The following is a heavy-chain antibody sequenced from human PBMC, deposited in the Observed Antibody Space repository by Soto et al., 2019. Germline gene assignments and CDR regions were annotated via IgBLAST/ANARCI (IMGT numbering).Heavy chain of an antibody. CDR1: GGSISSGGYH. CDR2: IYNSGST. V-gene: IGHV4-31*03. D-gene: IGHD5-18*01. Sequence: QVQLQESGPGLVKPSQTLSLTCTVSGGSISSGGYHWSWIRQHPGKGLEWIGYIYNSGSTYYKPSLKRRVAISGDTSKNQFSLKLSSVTAADTAVYYCARGHGQGYSYGCFAYWGQGTPVTVSS. CDR3: ARGHGQGYSYGCFAY. J-gene: IGHJ4*02.